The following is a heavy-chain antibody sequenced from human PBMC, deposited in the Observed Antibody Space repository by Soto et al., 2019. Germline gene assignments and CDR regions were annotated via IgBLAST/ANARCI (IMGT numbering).Heavy chain of an antibody. CDR3: ARSSYCSGGSCRGDY. V-gene: IGHV1-18*01. CDR1: GYTFSSYG. D-gene: IGHD2-15*01. J-gene: IGHJ4*02. Sequence: ASVKVSCKAAGYTFSSYGITWVRQAPGQGLEWMGWISAYNGNTKYAQKLQGRVTMTTDTSTSTAYMELRSLRSDDTAVYFCARSSYCSGGSCRGDYWGQGTQVTVSS. CDR2: ISAYNGNT.